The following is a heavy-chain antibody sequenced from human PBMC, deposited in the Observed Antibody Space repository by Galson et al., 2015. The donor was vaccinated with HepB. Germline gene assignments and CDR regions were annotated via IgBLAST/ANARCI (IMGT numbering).Heavy chain of an antibody. Sequence: SETLSLTCTVSGGPISTYYWSWVRQPPGKGLEWIGYIYYTGSTNYNPSLKSRVTISVDTSKNQFSLTLNSVTAADTAVYYCARSSGTSTGDLQLWGQGTLASVSS. CDR3: ARSSGTSTGDLQL. J-gene: IGHJ1*01. V-gene: IGHV4-59*01. CDR2: IYYTGST. D-gene: IGHD2-8*02. CDR1: GGPISTYY.